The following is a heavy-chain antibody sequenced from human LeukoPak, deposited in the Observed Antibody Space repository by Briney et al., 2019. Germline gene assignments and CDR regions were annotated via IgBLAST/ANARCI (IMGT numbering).Heavy chain of an antibody. Sequence: GASVKVSCKASGYTFTSYGISWVRQAPGQGLEWMGWISAYSGNTNYAQKLQGRVTMTTDTSTSTAYMELRSLRSDDTAVYYCAREGYCSSTSCYSGDYWGQGVLVTVSS. D-gene: IGHD2-2*01. J-gene: IGHJ4*02. CDR3: AREGYCSSTSCYSGDY. CDR2: ISAYSGNT. CDR1: GYTFTSYG. V-gene: IGHV1-18*01.